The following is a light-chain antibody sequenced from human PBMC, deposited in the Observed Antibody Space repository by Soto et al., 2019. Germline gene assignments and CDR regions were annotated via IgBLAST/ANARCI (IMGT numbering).Light chain of an antibody. J-gene: IGLJ1*01. CDR2: EVS. V-gene: IGLV2-14*01. Sequence: QSALTQPASGSGSPGQSITISCTGTSSDVGGYKYVSWYQLQPGKAPKLMIYEVSNRPSGVSSRFSGSKSGNTASLTLSGLQAEDEADYHCSSYSTNSTPLVFGTGTKLTVL. CDR1: SSDVGGYKY. CDR3: SSYSTNSTPLV.